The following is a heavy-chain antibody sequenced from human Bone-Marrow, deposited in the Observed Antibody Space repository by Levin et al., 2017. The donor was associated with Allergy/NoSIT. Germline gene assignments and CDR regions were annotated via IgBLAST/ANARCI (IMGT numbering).Heavy chain of an antibody. J-gene: IGHJ6*02. Sequence: QAGGSLRLSCAASGFTVSSNYMNWVRQAPGKGLEWVSFIYRGGSTSYADSVKGRFTISRDNSKNILYLQMNSLRPQDTAVYYCARDAPYGDYPWFYGMDVWGQGTTVTVSS. D-gene: IGHD4-17*01. CDR1: GFTVSSNY. V-gene: IGHV3-66*01. CDR2: IYRGGST. CDR3: ARDAPYGDYPWFYGMDV.